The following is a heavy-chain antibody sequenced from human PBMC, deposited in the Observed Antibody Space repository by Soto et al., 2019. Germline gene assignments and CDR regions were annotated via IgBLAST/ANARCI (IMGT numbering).Heavy chain of an antibody. CDR1: GGSISSGDYY. CDR2: IYYSGST. Sequence: SETLSLTCTVSGGSISSGDYYWSWIRQPPGKGLEWIGYIYYSGSTYYNPSLKSRVTISVDTSKNQFSLKLSSVTAADTAVYYCARQVRIQLWTAFDYWGQGTLVTV. D-gene: IGHD5-18*01. CDR3: ARQVRIQLWTAFDY. J-gene: IGHJ4*02. V-gene: IGHV4-30-4*01.